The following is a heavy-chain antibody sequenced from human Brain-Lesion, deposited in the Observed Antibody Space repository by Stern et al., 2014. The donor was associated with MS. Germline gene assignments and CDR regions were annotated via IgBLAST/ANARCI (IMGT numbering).Heavy chain of an antibody. CDR1: GGSISSGSDY. CDR2: IHPSGSA. D-gene: IGHD5-18*01. Sequence: QLQLQESGPGLVKPSQTLSLTCTVSGGSISSGSDYWSWIRQPVGKGLEWIGRIHPSGSAFYPPSLKSRVTISTDPSMNQFSLELNSATAADTAIYYCASGYRIFDYWGQGILVTVSS. CDR3: ASGYRIFDY. V-gene: IGHV4-61*02. J-gene: IGHJ4*02.